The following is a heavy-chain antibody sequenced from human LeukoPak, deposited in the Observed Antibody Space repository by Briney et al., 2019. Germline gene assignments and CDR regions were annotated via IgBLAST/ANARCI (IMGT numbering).Heavy chain of an antibody. J-gene: IGHJ6*02. V-gene: IGHV4-34*01. CDR2: INHSGST. CDR1: GGSFSGYY. D-gene: IGHD6-19*01. CDR3: ARDIAVAGTDGNYYYYGMDV. Sequence: SETLSLTCAVYGGSFSGYYWSWIRQPPGKGLEWIGEINHSGSTNYNPSLKSRVTISVDRSKNQFSLKLSSVTAADTAVYYCARDIAVAGTDGNYYYYGMDVWGQGTTVTVSS.